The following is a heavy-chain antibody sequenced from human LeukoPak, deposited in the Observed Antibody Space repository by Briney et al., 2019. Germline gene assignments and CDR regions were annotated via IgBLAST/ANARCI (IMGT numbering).Heavy chain of an antibody. CDR3: ARVRYCSGGSCQKAFDI. CDR2: IYHSGST. J-gene: IGHJ3*02. V-gene: IGHV4-4*02. D-gene: IGHD2-15*01. Sequence: SETLSLTCAVSGGSISSSNWWSWVRQPPGKGLEWIGEIYHSGSTNYNPSLKSRVTISVDKSKNQFSLKLSSVTAADTAVYYCARVRYCSGGSCQKAFDIWGQGTMVTVSS. CDR1: GGSISSSNW.